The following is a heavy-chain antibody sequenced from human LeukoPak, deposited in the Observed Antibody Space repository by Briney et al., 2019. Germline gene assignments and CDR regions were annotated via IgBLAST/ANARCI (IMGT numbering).Heavy chain of an antibody. V-gene: IGHV1-18*01. CDR1: GYTFTSYG. Sequence: GASVKVSCKASGYTFTSYGISWVRQAPGQGLEWMGWISAYNGNTNYAQKLQGRVTMTTDTSTSTAYMELRSLRSDDTAVYYCARDMGRLLWIGELSPSYYYYGMDVWGQGTTVTVSS. D-gene: IGHD3-10*01. CDR3: ARDMGRLLWIGELSPSYYYYGMDV. J-gene: IGHJ6*02. CDR2: ISAYNGNT.